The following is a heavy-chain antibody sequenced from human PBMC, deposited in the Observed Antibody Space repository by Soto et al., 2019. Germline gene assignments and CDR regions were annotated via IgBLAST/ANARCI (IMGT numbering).Heavy chain of an antibody. J-gene: IGHJ6*02. CDR3: ANDPGGRYCFDSTGNYYYGMDV. D-gene: IGHD2-15*01. Sequence: EVQLLESGGGLVQPGGSLRLSCAASGFTFSRCAMSWVRQAPGKGLEWVSVISGDGDTYYADSVKGRFTISRDNSNDTVYLQMRSLRAEDTAVYYCANDPGGRYCFDSTGNYYYGMDVWGQGTTVTVSS. V-gene: IGHV3-23*01. CDR2: ISGDGDT. CDR1: GFTFSRCA.